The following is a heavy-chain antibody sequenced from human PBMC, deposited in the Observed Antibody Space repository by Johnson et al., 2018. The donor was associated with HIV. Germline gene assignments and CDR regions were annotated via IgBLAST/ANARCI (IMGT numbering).Heavy chain of an antibody. J-gene: IGHJ3*02. CDR2: ISYDGSNK. V-gene: IGHV3-30*18. Sequence: QVQLVESGGGVVQPGRSLRLSCAASGFTFSSYGMHWVRRAPGQGLEWVAVISYDGSNKYYADSVKGRFTVSRDNSKNTLYLQMNRLRPEDTAVYYCAKERQLVRAFDIWGQGTMVTVSS. CDR3: AKERQLVRAFDI. D-gene: IGHD6-6*01. CDR1: GFTFSSYG.